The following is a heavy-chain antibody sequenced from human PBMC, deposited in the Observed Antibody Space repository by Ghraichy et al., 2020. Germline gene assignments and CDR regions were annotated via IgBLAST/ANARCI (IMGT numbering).Heavy chain of an antibody. CDR2: ISYDGSNK. CDR1: GFTFSSYG. CDR3: AKARAAAGTIDAFDI. V-gene: IGHV3-30*18. Sequence: GGSLRLSCAASGFTFSSYGMHWVRQAPGKGLEWVAVISYDGSNKYYADSVKGRFTISRDNSKNTLYLQMNSLRAEDTAVYYCAKARAAAGTIDAFDIWGQGTMVTVSS. J-gene: IGHJ3*02. D-gene: IGHD6-13*01.